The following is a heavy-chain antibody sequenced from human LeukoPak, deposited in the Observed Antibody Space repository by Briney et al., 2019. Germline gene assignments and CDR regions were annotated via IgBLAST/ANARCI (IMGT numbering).Heavy chain of an antibody. V-gene: IGHV4-4*02. CDR2: IYHSGST. CDR3: AREDSSGSYWYFDL. J-gene: IGHJ2*01. CDR1: GGSISSSNW. D-gene: IGHD3-22*01. Sequence: PSETLSLTCAVSGGSISSSNWGSWVRQPPGKGLEWFGEIYHSGSTNYNPSLKSRVTISVDKSKNQFSLKLSSVTAADTAVYYCAREDSSGSYWYFDLWGRGTLVTVSS.